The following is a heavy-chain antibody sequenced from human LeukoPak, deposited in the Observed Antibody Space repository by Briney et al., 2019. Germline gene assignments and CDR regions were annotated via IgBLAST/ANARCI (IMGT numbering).Heavy chain of an antibody. CDR2: IWYDGSTQ. Sequence: GGSLRLSCVVSGFTFSSYGLHWVRQPPGKGLEWVAVIWYDGSTQIYADSVKGRFTISRDNSKNTVFLQMNTLRAEDTAVCFCARDRHTVYFDYWGRGTLVTVSS. CDR3: ARDRHTVYFDY. V-gene: IGHV3-33*01. J-gene: IGHJ4*02. CDR1: GFTFSSYG.